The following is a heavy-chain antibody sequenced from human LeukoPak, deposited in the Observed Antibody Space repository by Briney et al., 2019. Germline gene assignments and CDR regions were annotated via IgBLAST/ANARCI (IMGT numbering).Heavy chain of an antibody. J-gene: IGHJ5*02. D-gene: IGHD6-6*01. V-gene: IGHV1-2*02. Sequence: ASVKVSCKASGYTFTGYYMHWVRQAPGQGLEWMGWINPNSGGTNYAQQFQDRVTMSTDTSMSTAYMELRSLRSDDTAVYYCARDLIAVRPGWFDPWGQGSLVTVSS. CDR2: INPNSGGT. CDR1: GYTFTGYY. CDR3: ARDLIAVRPGWFDP.